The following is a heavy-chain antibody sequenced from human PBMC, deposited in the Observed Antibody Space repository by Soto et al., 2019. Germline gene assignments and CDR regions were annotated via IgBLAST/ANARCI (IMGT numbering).Heavy chain of an antibody. CDR3: ARESAVAGYTVDY. CDR2: IYSGGST. V-gene: IGHV3-53*01. Sequence: PGGSLRLSCAASGFTVSSNYMSWVRQAPGKGLEWVSVIYSGGSTYYADSVKGRFTISRDNSKNTLYLQMNSLRAEDTAVYYCARESAVAGYTVDYWGQGTLVTVSS. D-gene: IGHD6-19*01. J-gene: IGHJ4*02. CDR1: GFTVSSNY.